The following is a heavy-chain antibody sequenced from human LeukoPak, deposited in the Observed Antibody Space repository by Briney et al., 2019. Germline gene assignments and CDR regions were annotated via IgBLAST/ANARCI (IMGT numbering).Heavy chain of an antibody. CDR1: GYTFNNHD. J-gene: IGHJ4*02. D-gene: IGHD3-22*01. Sequence: ASVKVSCKASGYTFNNHDINWVRQATGQGLEWLGRMNPNSGNAGYAQKLQGRVTMTWDSPTHTAYLEVIALRSDDTAVYFCAKSSGDYFFDYWGQGTLVTVSS. V-gene: IGHV1-8*01. CDR2: MNPNSGNA. CDR3: AKSSGDYFFDY.